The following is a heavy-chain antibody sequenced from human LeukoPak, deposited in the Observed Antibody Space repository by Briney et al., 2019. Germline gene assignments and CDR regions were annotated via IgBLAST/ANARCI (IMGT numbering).Heavy chain of an antibody. J-gene: IGHJ6*03. Sequence: ASVKVSCKASGYTFTSYAMHWVRQAPGQRLEWMGWINAGNGNTKYSQEFQGRVTITRDTSASTAYMELSSLRSEDMAVYYCARDRGYSYAKKSSEYYYMDVWGKGTTVTISS. CDR2: INAGNGNT. V-gene: IGHV1-3*03. CDR3: ARDRGYSYAKKSSEYYYMDV. CDR1: GYTFTSYA. D-gene: IGHD5-18*01.